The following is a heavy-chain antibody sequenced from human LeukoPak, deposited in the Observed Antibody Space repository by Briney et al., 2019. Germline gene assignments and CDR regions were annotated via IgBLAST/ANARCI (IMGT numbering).Heavy chain of an antibody. CDR2: ISSSSYI. Sequence: TGGSLRLSCAASGFTFSSYSMNWVRQAPGKGLEWVSSISSSSYIYYADSVKGRFTISRDNAKNSLYLQMNSLRAEDTAVYYCARDCGGFGSSRHFDYWGQGTLVTVSS. D-gene: IGHD6-6*01. V-gene: IGHV3-21*01. J-gene: IGHJ4*02. CDR1: GFTFSSYS. CDR3: ARDCGGFGSSRHFDY.